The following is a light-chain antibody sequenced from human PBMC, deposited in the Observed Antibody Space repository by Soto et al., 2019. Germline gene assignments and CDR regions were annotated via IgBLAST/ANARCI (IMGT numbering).Light chain of an antibody. CDR3: QQYSHLIT. Sequence: DIQMTKSPSSLSSSFGDRVTITCQASQDISNYLNWYQQKLGKAPKLLIYDASNLETGVPSRFSGSGSGTDFTFTISSMQPEDVATYYCQQYSHLITFGQGTRLEI. J-gene: IGKJ5*01. CDR2: DAS. CDR1: QDISNY. V-gene: IGKV1-33*01.